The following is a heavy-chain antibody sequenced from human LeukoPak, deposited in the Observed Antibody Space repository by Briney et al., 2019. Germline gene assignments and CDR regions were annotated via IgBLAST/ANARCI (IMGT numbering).Heavy chain of an antibody. CDR2: FDPEDGET. V-gene: IGHV1-24*01. Sequence: ASVKVSCKVSGYTLTEFSMHWVRQAPGKGPEWMGGFDPEDGETIYAQKFQGRVTMTEDTFTDTAYMELSSLRSDDTAVYYCATVGVNYGSGSYHYYFDNWGQGTLVTVSS. J-gene: IGHJ4*02. CDR1: GYTLTEFS. CDR3: ATVGVNYGSGSYHYYFDN. D-gene: IGHD3-10*01.